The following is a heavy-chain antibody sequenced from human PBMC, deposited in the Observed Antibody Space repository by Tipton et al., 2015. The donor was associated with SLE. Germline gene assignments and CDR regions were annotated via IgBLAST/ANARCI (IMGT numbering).Heavy chain of an antibody. D-gene: IGHD2-21*01. CDR1: GDSISSYY. V-gene: IGHV4-4*07. Sequence: TLSLTCSVSGDSISSYYWRWIRQPAGGGLEWIGRIYTSVSTYYNPSLKSRATMSVDTSTNQFSLRLSSVTAADTAVYYCAREGDCGGDCSSGFDSWGQGTLVTVSS. J-gene: IGHJ4*02. CDR3: AREGDCGGDCSSGFDS. CDR2: IYTSVST.